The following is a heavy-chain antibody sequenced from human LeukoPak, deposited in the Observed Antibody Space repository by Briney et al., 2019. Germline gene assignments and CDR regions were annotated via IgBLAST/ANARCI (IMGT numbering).Heavy chain of an antibody. CDR1: GYTFTSYY. CDR3: ARDYRIYYYGSGSYRAAVGY. Sequence: ASVKVSCKASGYTFTSYYMHWVRQAPGQGLEWMGIINPSGGSTSYAQKFQGRVTTTRDTSTSTVYMELSSLRSEDTAVYYCARDYRIYYYGSGSYRAAVGYWGQGTLVTVSS. J-gene: IGHJ4*02. CDR2: INPSGGST. V-gene: IGHV1-46*01. D-gene: IGHD3-10*01.